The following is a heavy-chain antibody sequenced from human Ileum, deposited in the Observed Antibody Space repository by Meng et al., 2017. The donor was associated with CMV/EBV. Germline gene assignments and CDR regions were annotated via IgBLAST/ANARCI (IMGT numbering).Heavy chain of an antibody. V-gene: IGHV3-53*01. Sequence: GGSLRLSCAASGFSVSDSYMSWVRQAPGKGLEWVSVIYRAGTTHVADSVKGRFTISRDISRNTLNLQMNNLRAEDTAVYYCVKPLSTAGGAFYSWGQGTMVTVSS. D-gene: IGHD1-1*01. CDR3: VKPLSTAGGAFYS. CDR1: GFSVSDSY. CDR2: IYRAGTT. J-gene: IGHJ3*02.